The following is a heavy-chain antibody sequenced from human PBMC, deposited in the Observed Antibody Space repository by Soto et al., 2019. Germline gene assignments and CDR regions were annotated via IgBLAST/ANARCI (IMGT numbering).Heavy chain of an antibody. Sequence: GASVKVSCTASGYRFTSYDINWVRQATGQGLEWMGWMNPNSGNTGYAQKFQGRVTMTRNTSISTAYMELSSLRSEDTAVYYCARVNSKGILTGYNWFDPWGQGTLVTVSS. CDR2: MNPNSGNT. J-gene: IGHJ5*02. CDR3: ARVNSKGILTGYNWFDP. V-gene: IGHV1-8*01. CDR1: GYRFTSYD. D-gene: IGHD3-9*01.